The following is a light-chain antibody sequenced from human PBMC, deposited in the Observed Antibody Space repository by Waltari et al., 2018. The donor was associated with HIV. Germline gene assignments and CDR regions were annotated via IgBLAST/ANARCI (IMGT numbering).Light chain of an antibody. CDR3: SSYTSSRVL. CDR2: GVR. J-gene: IGLJ2*01. CDR1: SSDVGGYNY. V-gene: IGLV2-14*01. Sequence: QSALTQPASVSGSPGQSITISCTGTSSDVGGYNYVSWYQPHPGKAPKLMIYGVRNRPSGVSNRFSGSKSGNTASLTISGLQAEDEADYYCSSYTSSRVLFGGGTKLTVL.